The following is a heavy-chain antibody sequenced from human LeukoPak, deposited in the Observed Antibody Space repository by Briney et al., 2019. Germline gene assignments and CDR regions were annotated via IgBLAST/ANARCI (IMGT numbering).Heavy chain of an antibody. CDR3: ARHDSSGYYLFDY. CDR2: IYHSGST. D-gene: IGHD3-22*01. CDR1: GGSISSGGYY. J-gene: IGHJ4*02. Sequence: SSETLSLTCTVSGGSISSGGYYWSWIRQPPGKGLEWIGYIYHSGSTYYNPSLKSRVTISVDRSKNQFSLKLSSVTAADTAVYYCARHDSSGYYLFDYWGQGTLVTVSS. V-gene: IGHV4-30-2*01.